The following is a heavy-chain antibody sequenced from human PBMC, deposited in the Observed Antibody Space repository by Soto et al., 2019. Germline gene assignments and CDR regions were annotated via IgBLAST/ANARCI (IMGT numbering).Heavy chain of an antibody. CDR2: IYYSGST. Sequence: SETLSLTCTVSGGSISSSSYYWGWIRQPPGKGLEWIGSIYYSGSTYYNPSLKSRVTISVDTSKNQFSLKLSSVTAADTAVYYCSRQYVDTAISFDYWGQGTLVTVSS. V-gene: IGHV4-39*01. J-gene: IGHJ4*02. D-gene: IGHD5-18*01. CDR3: SRQYVDTAISFDY. CDR1: GGSISSSSYY.